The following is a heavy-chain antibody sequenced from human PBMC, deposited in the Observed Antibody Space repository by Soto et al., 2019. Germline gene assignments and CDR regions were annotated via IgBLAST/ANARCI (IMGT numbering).Heavy chain of an antibody. V-gene: IGHV3-23*01. CDR3: ARVTTFYDILTSSYALNYFDY. CDR1: GFTFSTYA. J-gene: IGHJ4*02. CDR2: ISGSGGTT. Sequence: GGSLRLSCAASGFTFSTYALTWVRQAPGKXLEWVSSISGSGGTTYYADSVKGRFTLSRDDSKNTLYLQMNSLRAEDTAIYYCARVTTFYDILTSSYALNYFDYWGQGTRVTVSS. D-gene: IGHD3-9*01.